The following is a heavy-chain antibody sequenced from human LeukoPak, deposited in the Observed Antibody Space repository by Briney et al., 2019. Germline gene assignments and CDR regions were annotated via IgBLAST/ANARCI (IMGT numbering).Heavy chain of an antibody. V-gene: IGHV3-23*01. CDR1: QFNFNSYG. Sequence: GGSLRLSCATSQFNFNSYGMTWVRQAPGKGLEWVSSISGGGGSTQYADSVQGRFTISRDNSKNTLYLQMNSLRADDTAVYYCAKDPNGDYIGTFDIWGQGTMVTVSS. CDR2: ISGGGGST. D-gene: IGHD4-17*01. CDR3: AKDPNGDYIGTFDI. J-gene: IGHJ3*02.